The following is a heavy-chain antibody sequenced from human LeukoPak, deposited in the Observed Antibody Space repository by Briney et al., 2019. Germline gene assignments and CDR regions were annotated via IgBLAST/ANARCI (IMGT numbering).Heavy chain of an antibody. D-gene: IGHD4-17*01. Sequence: GGSLRLSCEASGFTFTTYSMTWVRQAPGKGLEWVSIISSGRSAIFSADALKGRFTISRDDAKNLLYLDMNSLRAEDTAVYYCARGHTAVTRHFDFWGQGTLVTVSS. J-gene: IGHJ4*02. V-gene: IGHV3-21*01. CDR3: ARGHTAVTRHFDF. CDR1: GFTFTTYS. CDR2: ISSGRSAI.